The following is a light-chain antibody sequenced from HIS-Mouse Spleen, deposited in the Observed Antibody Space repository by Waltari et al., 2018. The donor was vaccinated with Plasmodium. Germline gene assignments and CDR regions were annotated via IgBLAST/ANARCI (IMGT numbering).Light chain of an antibody. J-gene: IGLJ3*02. V-gene: IGLV3-10*01. Sequence: SYELTQPPSVSVSPGQTARITCHGDALPQQYAYWYQQKSGQAPVLVIYEDSKRPSGIPERFSGSSSGTMATLTISGAQVEDEADYYCYSTDSSGNHRVFGGGTKLTVL. CDR2: EDS. CDR3: YSTDSSGNHRV. CDR1: ALPQQY.